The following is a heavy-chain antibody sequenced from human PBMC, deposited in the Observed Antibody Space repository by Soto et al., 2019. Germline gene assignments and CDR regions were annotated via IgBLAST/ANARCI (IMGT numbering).Heavy chain of an antibody. V-gene: IGHV4-34*01. CDR2: INHRRST. CDR3: ARRLVNRPFAP. CDR1: GGSFRDYY. D-gene: IGHD2-15*01. J-gene: IGHJ5*02. Sequence: QVQLQQWGAGLLKPSETLSLTCAVYGGSFRDYYWYWIPQPPGKGLKWIWDINHRRSTNYYPSLKSRTTISIGTSNAQFSLKLTSVTAADAAVYYGARRLVNRPFAPWGKGTLVTFSS.